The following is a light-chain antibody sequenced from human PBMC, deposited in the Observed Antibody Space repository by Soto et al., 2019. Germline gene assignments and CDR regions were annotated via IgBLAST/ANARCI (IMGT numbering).Light chain of an antibody. CDR3: QQDNNWPPIN. V-gene: IGKV3-15*01. CDR2: GAS. J-gene: IGKJ5*01. CDR1: QRVSSN. Sequence: EIVKRQSPATLAVSRGERATLSDRPTQRVSSNFAWYQQKPGQAPRLILYGASTTATGIPARFSGSGYGTEFTLTISSLQSEDFAVYYCQQDNNWPPINFGQGTRLEIK.